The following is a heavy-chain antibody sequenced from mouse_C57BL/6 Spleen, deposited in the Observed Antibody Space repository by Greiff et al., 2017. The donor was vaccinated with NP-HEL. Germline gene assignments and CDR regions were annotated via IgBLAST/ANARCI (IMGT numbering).Heavy chain of an antibody. D-gene: IGHD4-1*01. CDR3: ARRGLTGNNYFDY. CDR2: ISSGGSYT. J-gene: IGHJ2*01. V-gene: IGHV5-6*02. Sequence: EVKVVESGGDLVKPGASLKLSCAASGFTFSSYGMSWVRQTPDKRLEWVATISSGGSYTYYPDSVKGRFTISRDNAKNTLYLQMSSLKSEDTAMYYCARRGLTGNNYFDYWGKGTTLTVSS. CDR1: GFTFSSYG.